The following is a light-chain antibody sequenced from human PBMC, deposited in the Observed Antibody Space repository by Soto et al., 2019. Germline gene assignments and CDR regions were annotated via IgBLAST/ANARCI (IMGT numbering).Light chain of an antibody. CDR1: QSISSY. Sequence: DIQMTQSPSSLSASVGDRVTITCRASQSISSYLNWYQQKPGKAPKLLIYAASSLQSGVPSRFSGSGSGTDFTLPISSLQPEDFATYYCQQSYSTPRGYTFGQGTKLEIK. CDR2: AAS. CDR3: QQSYSTPRGYT. V-gene: IGKV1-39*01. J-gene: IGKJ2*01.